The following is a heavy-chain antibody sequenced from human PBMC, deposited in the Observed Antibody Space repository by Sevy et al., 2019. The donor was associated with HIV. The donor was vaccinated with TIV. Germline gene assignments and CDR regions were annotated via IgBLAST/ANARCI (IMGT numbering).Heavy chain of an antibody. J-gene: IGHJ6*02. CDR2: IYPGDSDT. Sequence: GESLKISCKGSGYSFTNYWIDWVRQMPGKGLELMGIIYPGDSDTRYSPSFQGQVTISADKSISTAYLQWRSLRASDTAMYYCARFGSYRLAYYGMDVWGQGTTVTVSS. CDR3: ARFGSYRLAYYGMDV. CDR1: GYSFTNYW. D-gene: IGHD2-15*01. V-gene: IGHV5-51*01.